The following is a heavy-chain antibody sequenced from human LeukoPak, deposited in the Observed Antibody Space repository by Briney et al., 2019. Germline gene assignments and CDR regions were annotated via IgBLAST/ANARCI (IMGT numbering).Heavy chain of an antibody. CDR1: GYTFTIFD. Sequence: ASVKVSCKASGYTFTIFDINWVRQAPGQGLEWVGWMNPNTGGTVYAQKFQGRVTMTRDTSIGTAYMELNSLRSEDTAVYYCARAERQEGRAFDIWGQGTMVTVSS. CDR3: ARAERQEGRAFDI. V-gene: IGHV1-8*01. J-gene: IGHJ3*02. CDR2: MNPNTGGT.